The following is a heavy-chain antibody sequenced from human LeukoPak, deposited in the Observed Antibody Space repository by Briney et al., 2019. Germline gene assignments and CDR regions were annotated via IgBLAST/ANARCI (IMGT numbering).Heavy chain of an antibody. CDR3: AAAGYYYGSGSYSDGMDV. D-gene: IGHD3-10*01. Sequence: SETLSLTCAVDGGSFIGYYWSWIRQPPGQGLEWIGEINHSASTNYNPSLKSRVTISVDTSKNQFSLKLSSVTAADTAVYYCAAAGYYYGSGSYSDGMDVWGQGTTVTVSS. V-gene: IGHV4-34*01. CDR1: GGSFIGYY. CDR2: INHSAST. J-gene: IGHJ6*02.